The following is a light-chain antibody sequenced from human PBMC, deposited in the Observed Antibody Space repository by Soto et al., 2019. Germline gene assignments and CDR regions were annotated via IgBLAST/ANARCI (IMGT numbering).Light chain of an antibody. V-gene: IGKV4-1*01. CDR3: QQYYSTPLT. CDR2: WAS. Sequence: DRVMPQSPDSLAVSLGERASINCKFSHSWLYSSNNKTFLAWYQQKPGQPPKLVIYWASTRESGVPDRFSVSGSGTDFTITISSLKAEDVAVYYCQQYYSTPLTFCGGTKVDIK. J-gene: IGKJ4*01. CDR1: HSWLYSSNNKTF.